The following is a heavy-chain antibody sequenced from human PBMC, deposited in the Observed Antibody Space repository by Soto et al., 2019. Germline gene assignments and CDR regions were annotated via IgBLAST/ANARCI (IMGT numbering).Heavy chain of an antibody. CDR1: GYSFTSYW. CDR2: IDPSDSYT. Sequence: EVQLVPSGAEVKKPGESLRISCTGSGYSFTSYWISWVRQMPGKGLEWMGRIDPSDSYTNYSPSFQGHVTISADKSISTAYMQWSSLKASDTAMYYCARLQPAAGDNDLTFDYWGQGTLVTVSS. J-gene: IGHJ4*02. D-gene: IGHD6-13*01. CDR3: ARLQPAAGDNDLTFDY. V-gene: IGHV5-10-1*01.